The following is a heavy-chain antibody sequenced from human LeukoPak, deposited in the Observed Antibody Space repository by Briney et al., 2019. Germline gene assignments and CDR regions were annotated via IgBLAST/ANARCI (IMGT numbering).Heavy chain of an antibody. V-gene: IGHV3-11*01. CDR1: GFTFTDTY. CDR2: ISPSGTDI. CDR3: ARDQRNYYMDV. Sequence: GGSLRLSCAVSGFTFTDTYMTWIRQAPGKGLESLSYISPSGTDISYADSVKGRFTISRDNAKNSLYLQMNSLRAEDTAVYYCARDQRNYYMDVWGKGTTVTISS. J-gene: IGHJ6*03. D-gene: IGHD5-24*01.